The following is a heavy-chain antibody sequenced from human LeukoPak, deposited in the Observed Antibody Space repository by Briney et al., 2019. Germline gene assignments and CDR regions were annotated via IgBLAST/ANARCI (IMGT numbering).Heavy chain of an antibody. CDR1: GYFISTGSF. CDR3: ARREGGTSYFDF. J-gene: IGHJ2*01. V-gene: IGHV4-38-2*01. CDR2: IYHSGST. Sequence: SETLSLTCAVSGYFISTGSFWGWIRQPPGKGLEWIGAIYHSGSTYYNPSLKSRVTLSVDTSRNQFSLKMGSVTAADTASYYCARREGGTSYFDFWGRGTLVTVSS. D-gene: IGHD1-26*01.